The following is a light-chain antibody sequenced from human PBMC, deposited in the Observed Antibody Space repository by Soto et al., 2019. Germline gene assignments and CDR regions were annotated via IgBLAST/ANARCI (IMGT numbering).Light chain of an antibody. J-gene: IGKJ1*01. CDR3: QLYESNPWT. V-gene: IGKV1-5*01. CDR1: QNINNW. CDR2: AAS. Sequence: DIQMTQSPSTLSASVGDRVTITCRASQNINNWLAWYQQKPGKDPKLRIYAASSLESGVPSRFSGSRSGTEFTLTISSLKPDECATYYCQLYESNPWTVGQVTKVELK.